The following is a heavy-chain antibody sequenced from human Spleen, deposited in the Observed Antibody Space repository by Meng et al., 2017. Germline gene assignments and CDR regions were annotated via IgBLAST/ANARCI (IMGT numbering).Heavy chain of an antibody. J-gene: IGHJ3*02. V-gene: IGHV5-51*01. D-gene: IGHD1-26*01. CDR3: ARPIVGATTAAFDI. CDR2: IYPVDSDT. Sequence: GESLKISCKGSGFIFTSYWIAWVRQMPGKGLEWMGIIYPVDSDTRYSPSFQGQVTISADKSISTAYLQWSSLKASDTAMYYCARPIVGATTAAFDIWGQGTRVTVSS. CDR1: GFIFTSYW.